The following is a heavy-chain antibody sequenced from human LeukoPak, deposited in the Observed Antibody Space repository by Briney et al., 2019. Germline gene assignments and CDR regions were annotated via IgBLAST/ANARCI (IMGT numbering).Heavy chain of an antibody. CDR3: ARDGWGLSDGYNSDY. J-gene: IGHJ4*02. V-gene: IGHV1-69*04. CDR2: IIPILGIA. CDR1: GGTFSSYT. D-gene: IGHD5-24*01. Sequence: SSVKVSCKASGGTFSSYTISWVRQAPGQGLEWMGIIIPILGIANYAQKFQGRVTITADKSTSTAYMELSSLRSEDTAVYYCARDGWGLSDGYNSDYWGQGTLVTVSS.